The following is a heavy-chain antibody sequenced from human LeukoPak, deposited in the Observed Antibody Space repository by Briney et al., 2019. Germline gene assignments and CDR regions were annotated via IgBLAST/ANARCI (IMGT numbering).Heavy chain of an antibody. CDR2: INPSGGST. CDR1: GYTFTSYY. CDR3: ARDVTIFGVVISFDP. V-gene: IGHV1-46*01. D-gene: IGHD3-3*01. Sequence: ASVKVSRKASGYTFTSYYMHWVRQAPGQGLEWMGIINPSGGSTSCAQKFQGRVTMTRDTSTSTVYMELSSLRSEDTAVYYCARDVTIFGVVISFDPWGQGTLVTVSS. J-gene: IGHJ5*02.